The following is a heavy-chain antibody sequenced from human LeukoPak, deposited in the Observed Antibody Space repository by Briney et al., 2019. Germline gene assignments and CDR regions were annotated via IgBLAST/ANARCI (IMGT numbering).Heavy chain of an antibody. CDR2: INPNSGGT. V-gene: IGHV1-2*02. CDR3: ARDLVSIAAAGTFDY. Sequence: GASVKVSCKPSGYTFTSYGISWVRQAPGQGLEWMGWINPNSGGTNYAQKFQGRVTMTRDTSISTAYMELSRLRSDDTAVYYCARDLVSIAAAGTFDYWGQGTLVTVSS. D-gene: IGHD6-13*01. J-gene: IGHJ4*02. CDR1: GYTFTSYG.